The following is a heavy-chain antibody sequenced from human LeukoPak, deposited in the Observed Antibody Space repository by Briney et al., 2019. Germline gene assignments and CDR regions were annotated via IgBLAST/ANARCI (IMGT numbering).Heavy chain of an antibody. J-gene: IGHJ4*02. CDR2: INPNSGGI. V-gene: IGHV1-2*02. D-gene: IGHD3-10*01. Sequence: ASVKVSCKASGYXFTAYYIHWVRQAPGQGLEWMGWINPNSGGINYEQKFQGRVTMTRDTSISTAYMELSRLTSDDTAVYYCAREAANMVRGVMGKWGQGTLVTVSS. CDR1: GYXFTAYY. CDR3: AREAANMVRGVMGK.